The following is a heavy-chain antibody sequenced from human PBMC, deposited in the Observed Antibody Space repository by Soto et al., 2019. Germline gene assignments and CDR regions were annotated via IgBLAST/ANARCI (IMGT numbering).Heavy chain of an antibody. Sequence: GGSLRLSCTASGFTLGAYAMSWFRQAPGKGLEWVGFTRSRAYGGTTEFAASVNGRFTISRDDSNGIVYLQMSSPKSEDTGVYYCARGMYNAYGTSPLFFDYWGRGTLVTVS. CDR1: GFTLGAYA. D-gene: IGHD5-12*01. V-gene: IGHV3-49*03. CDR2: TRSRAYGGTT. J-gene: IGHJ4*02. CDR3: ARGMYNAYGTSPLFFDY.